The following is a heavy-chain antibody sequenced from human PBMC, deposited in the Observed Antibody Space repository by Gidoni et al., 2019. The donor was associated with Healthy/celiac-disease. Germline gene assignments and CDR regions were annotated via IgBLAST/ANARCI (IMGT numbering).Heavy chain of an antibody. V-gene: IGHV4-34*01. CDR3: AKAPIVATAVYYFDY. J-gene: IGHJ4*02. CDR2: INHSGST. Sequence: QVQLQQWGAGLLKPSETLSLTCPVYGGSFSGYYWSWIRQPPGKGLEWIGEINHSGSTNYNPSLKSRVTISVDTSKNQFSLKLSSVTAADTAVYYCAKAPIVATAVYYFDYWGQGTLVTVSS. D-gene: IGHD5-12*01. CDR1: GGSFSGYY.